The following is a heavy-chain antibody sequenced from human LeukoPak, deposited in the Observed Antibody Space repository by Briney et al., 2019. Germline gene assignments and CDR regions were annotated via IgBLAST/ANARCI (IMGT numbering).Heavy chain of an antibody. V-gene: IGHV3-66*01. J-gene: IGHJ4*02. Sequence: GGSLRLSCAASGFTVSSNYMSWVRQAPGKGLEWVSVIYSGGSTYYADSVKGRFTISRDNSKNTLYLQMNSLRAEDTAVYYCARDLLGFGRNFPFDYWGQGTLVTVSS. CDR3: ARDLLGFGRNFPFDY. D-gene: IGHD3-10*01. CDR1: GFTVSSNY. CDR2: IYSGGST.